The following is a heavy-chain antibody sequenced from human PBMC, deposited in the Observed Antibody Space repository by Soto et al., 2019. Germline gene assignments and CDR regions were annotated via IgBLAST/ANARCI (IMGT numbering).Heavy chain of an antibody. D-gene: IGHD3-16*01. J-gene: IGHJ5*02. CDR2: ISYSGTT. CDR3: ARQNSLDWFDP. Sequence: SETQSLTCSVSGGSISSRSYYWDWIRQPPGKRLEWIGGISYSGTTYYNPSLQSRVTISVDTSKKQFSLKLTSVTAADTAVYYCARQNSLDWFDPWGQGTLVTVS. CDR1: GGSISSRSYY. V-gene: IGHV4-39*01.